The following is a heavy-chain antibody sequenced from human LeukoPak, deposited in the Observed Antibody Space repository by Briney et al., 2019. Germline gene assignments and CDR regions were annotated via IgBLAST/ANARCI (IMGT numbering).Heavy chain of an antibody. CDR3: AKDRTSGGGCLDS. V-gene: IGHV3-30*02. CDR1: GFIFSNYG. D-gene: IGHD6-25*01. CDR2: IRFDGSEK. Sequence: QTGGSLRLSCAASGFIFSNYGMHWVRQAPGRGLEWVALIRFDGSEKYYADSVKGRFTISRDNSKNTFYLQMNSLRAEDTAVYYCAKDRTSGGGCLDSWGLGTLVTVSS. J-gene: IGHJ4*02.